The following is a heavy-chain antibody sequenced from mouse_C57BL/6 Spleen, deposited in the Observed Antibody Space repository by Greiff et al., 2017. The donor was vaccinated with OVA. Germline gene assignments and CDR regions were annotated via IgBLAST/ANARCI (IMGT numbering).Heavy chain of an antibody. CDR2: IDPSDSET. V-gene: IGHV1-52*01. CDR3: AREDYGSSL. D-gene: IGHD1-1*01. CDR1: GYTFTSYW. Sequence: VQLQQPGAELVRPGSSVKLSCKASGYTFTSYWMHWVKQRPIQGLEWIGNIDPSDSETHYNQKFKDKATLSVDKYSSTAYMPLSSLTSEDSSVYYCAREDYGSSLWGQGTLVTVSA. J-gene: IGHJ3*01.